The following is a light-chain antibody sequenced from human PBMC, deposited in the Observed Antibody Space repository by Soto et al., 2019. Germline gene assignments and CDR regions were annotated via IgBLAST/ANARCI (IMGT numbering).Light chain of an antibody. V-gene: IGLV2-14*01. J-gene: IGLJ1*01. Sequence: HSAPTQAVYGSGSPRESLPIFNTRNRSDVGGYNYVSWYQQHPGKAPKLMIYDVSNRPSGVSNRFSGSKSGNTASLTISGLQAEDEADYYCSSYTSSSTLYVFGTGTKVTVL. CDR1: RSDVGGYNY. CDR3: SSYTSSSTLYV. CDR2: DVS.